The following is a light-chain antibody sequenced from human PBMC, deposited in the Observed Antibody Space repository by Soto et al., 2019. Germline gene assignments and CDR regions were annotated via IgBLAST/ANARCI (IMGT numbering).Light chain of an antibody. CDR1: SSDVGSYNL. Sequence: QSALTQPASVSGSPGQSITISCTGSSSDVGSYNLVSWYQQLPGEAPKLMIYEGSKRPSGVSNRFSGSKSGNTGSLTISGLQAEDEGDYYCCSFERSITLVFGGGTKLTVL. CDR3: CSFERSITLV. CDR2: EGS. J-gene: IGLJ2*01. V-gene: IGLV2-23*01.